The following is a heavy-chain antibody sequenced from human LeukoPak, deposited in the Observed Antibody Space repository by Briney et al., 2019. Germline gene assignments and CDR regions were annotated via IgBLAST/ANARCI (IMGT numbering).Heavy chain of an antibody. CDR1: GFTFSSYA. Sequence: PGGSLRLSCAASGFTFSSYAMSWVREAPGKGLEWVSDISGSGGSTYYADSVKGRFTISRDNSKNTLYLQMNSLRAEDTAVYYCAKEVLAAAGNGGFDYWGQGTLVTVSS. J-gene: IGHJ4*02. CDR2: ISGSGGST. CDR3: AKEVLAAAGNGGFDY. D-gene: IGHD6-13*01. V-gene: IGHV3-23*01.